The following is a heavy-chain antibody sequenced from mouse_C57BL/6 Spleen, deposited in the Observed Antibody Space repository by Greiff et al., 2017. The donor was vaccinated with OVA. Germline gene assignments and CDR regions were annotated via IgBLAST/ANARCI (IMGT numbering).Heavy chain of an antibody. CDR2: IDPSDSYT. V-gene: IGHV1-50*01. D-gene: IGHD2-3*01. CDR3: ARGIYDGPFAY. CDR1: GYTFTSYW. Sequence: QVQLQQPGAELVKPGASVKLSCKASGYTFTSYWMQWVKQRPGQGLEWIGEIDPSDSYTNSNQKFKGKATLTVATSSRTAYMQLSSLTSEDSAVYCCARGIYDGPFAYWGQGTLVTVSA. J-gene: IGHJ3*01.